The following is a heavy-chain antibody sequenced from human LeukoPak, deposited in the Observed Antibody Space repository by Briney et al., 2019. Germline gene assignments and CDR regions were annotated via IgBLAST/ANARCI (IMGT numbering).Heavy chain of an antibody. D-gene: IGHD3-22*01. CDR3: ATVDYDSSGYYYDYFDC. Sequence: ASVKVPCKVSGYTLTELSMHWVRQAPGKGLEWMGGFDPEDGETIYAQKFQGRVTMTEDTSTDTAYMELSSLRSEDTAVYYCATVDYDSSGYYYDYFDCWGQGTLVTVSS. CDR1: GYTLTELS. CDR2: FDPEDGET. V-gene: IGHV1-24*01. J-gene: IGHJ4*02.